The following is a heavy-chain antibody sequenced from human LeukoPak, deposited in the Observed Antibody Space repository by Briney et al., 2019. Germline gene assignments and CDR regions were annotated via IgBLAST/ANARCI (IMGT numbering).Heavy chain of an antibody. CDR3: ARALRYFDWAADY. CDR2: INPNSGGT. D-gene: IGHD3-9*01. CDR1: GYTFTGYY. V-gene: IGHV1-2*02. Sequence: ASVKVSCQASGYTFTGYYMHWVRQAPGQGLEWMGWINPNSGGTNYAQKFQGRVTMTGDTSISTAYMELSRLRSDDTAVYYCARALRYFDWAADYWGQGTLVTVSS. J-gene: IGHJ4*02.